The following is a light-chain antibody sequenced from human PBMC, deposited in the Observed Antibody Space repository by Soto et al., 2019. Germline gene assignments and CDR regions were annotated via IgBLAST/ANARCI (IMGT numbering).Light chain of an antibody. V-gene: IGKV1-33*01. Sequence: DIQMTQSPSSLTASVGDRVTITCQASQDISRYLSWHQQKPGKAPQLLIHDASNLETGVPSRFTGSGAWTDFTFNISRLQPEDIGTYYCQQYDNLPYTFGQGTKLEIK. J-gene: IGKJ2*01. CDR3: QQYDNLPYT. CDR2: DAS. CDR1: QDISRY.